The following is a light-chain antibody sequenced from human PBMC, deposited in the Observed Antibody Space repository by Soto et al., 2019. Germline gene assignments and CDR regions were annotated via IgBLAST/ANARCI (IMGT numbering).Light chain of an antibody. V-gene: IGKV3-11*01. CDR3: QQRSTWPT. CDR1: QSVSSY. Sequence: EIVLTQSPATLSLSPGERATLSCRASQSVSSYFAWYQQKPGQAPRLLIYDASNRATGIPARFSGSGSGTDFTLTISSLEPEDFAVYYCQQRSTWPTFGGGTKVEIK. CDR2: DAS. J-gene: IGKJ4*01.